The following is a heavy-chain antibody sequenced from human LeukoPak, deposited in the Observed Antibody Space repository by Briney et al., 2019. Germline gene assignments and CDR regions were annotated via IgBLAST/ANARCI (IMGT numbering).Heavy chain of an antibody. D-gene: IGHD6-19*01. CDR3: AREGIAVAGIDDDAFDI. Sequence: SETLSLTCTVSGGSISSSSYYWGWIRQPPGKGLEWIGSIYYSGSTYYNPSLKSRVTISVDTSKNQFSLKLSSVTAADTAVYYCAREGIAVAGIDDDAFDIWGQGTMVTVSS. V-gene: IGHV4-39*07. CDR1: GGSISSSSYY. CDR2: IYYSGST. J-gene: IGHJ3*02.